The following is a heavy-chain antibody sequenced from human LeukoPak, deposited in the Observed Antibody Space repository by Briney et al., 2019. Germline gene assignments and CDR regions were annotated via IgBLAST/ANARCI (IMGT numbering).Heavy chain of an antibody. CDR2: IRSKAYGGTT. CDR3: GSPGRHSSGYYYYFDY. V-gene: IGHV3-49*03. J-gene: IGHJ4*02. D-gene: IGHD3-22*01. CDR1: GFTFGDYA. Sequence: SLRLSCTASGFTFGDYAMSWFRQAPGKGLEWVGFIRSKAYGGTTEYAASVKGRFTISRDDSKSIAYLQMNSLKTEDTAVYYCGSPGRHSSGYYYYFDYWGQGTLVAVSS.